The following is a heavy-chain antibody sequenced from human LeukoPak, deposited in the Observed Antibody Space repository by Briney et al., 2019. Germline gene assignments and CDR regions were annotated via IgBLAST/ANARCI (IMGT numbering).Heavy chain of an antibody. D-gene: IGHD2-8*02. CDR3: ARLTDLYGMDV. CDR1: GFTFSDYY. Sequence: GGSLRLSCAASGFTFSDYYVSWIRQAPGKGLEWVSYISGSGSTIYYADSVKGRFTISRDNAKNSLYLQMNSLRAEDTAVYYCARLTDLYGMDVWGQGTTVTVSS. CDR2: ISGSGSTI. J-gene: IGHJ6*02. V-gene: IGHV3-11*01.